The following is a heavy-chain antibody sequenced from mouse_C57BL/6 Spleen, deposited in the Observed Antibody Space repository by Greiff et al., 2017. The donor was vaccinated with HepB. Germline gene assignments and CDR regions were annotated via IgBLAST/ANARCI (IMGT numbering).Heavy chain of an antibody. CDR2: ISDGGSYT. Sequence: EVKLVESGGGLVKPGGSLKLSCAASGFTFSSYAMSWVRQTPEKRLEWVATISDGGSYTYYPDNVKGRFTISRDNAKNNLYLQMSHLKSEDTAMYYCAILNWFYAMDYWGQGTSVTVSS. D-gene: IGHD4-1*01. J-gene: IGHJ4*01. CDR1: GFTFSSYA. V-gene: IGHV5-4*03. CDR3: AILNWFYAMDY.